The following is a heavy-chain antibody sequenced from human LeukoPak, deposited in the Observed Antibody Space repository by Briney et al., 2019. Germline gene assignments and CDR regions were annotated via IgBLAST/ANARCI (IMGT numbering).Heavy chain of an antibody. CDR1: GFTFSSYA. V-gene: IGHV3-23*01. Sequence: PGGSLRLSCAASGFTFSSYAMSWVRQAPGKGLEWVSAISGSGGSTYYADSVKGRFTISRDNSKNTLYLQMNSLRAGDTAVYYCAKYLEADYYYYYMDVWGKGTTVTVSS. CDR3: AKYLEADYYYYYMDV. D-gene: IGHD3-3*01. J-gene: IGHJ6*03. CDR2: ISGSGGST.